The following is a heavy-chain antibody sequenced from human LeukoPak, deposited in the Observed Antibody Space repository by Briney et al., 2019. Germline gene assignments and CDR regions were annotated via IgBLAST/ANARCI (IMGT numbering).Heavy chain of an antibody. V-gene: IGHV4-34*01. J-gene: IGHJ4*02. Sequence: PSETLSLTYAVYGGSFSGYYWSWIRQPPGKGLEWIGEINHSGSTNYNPSLKSQVTISVDTSKNQFSLKLSSVTAADTAVYYCARLPNIVVVVAATPPAFDYWGQGTLVTVSS. D-gene: IGHD2-15*01. CDR3: ARLPNIVVVVAATPPAFDY. CDR2: INHSGST. CDR1: GGSFSGYY.